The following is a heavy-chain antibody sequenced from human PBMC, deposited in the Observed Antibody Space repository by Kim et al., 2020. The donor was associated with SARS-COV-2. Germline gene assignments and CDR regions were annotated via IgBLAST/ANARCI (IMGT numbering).Heavy chain of an antibody. V-gene: IGHV4-39*01. D-gene: IGHD3-22*01. Sequence: SETLSLTCTVSGGSISSSSYYWGWIRQPPGKGLEWIGSIYYSGSTYYNPSLKSRVTISVDTSKNQFSLKLSSVTAADTAVYYCARLRGSPKTSRGSSGYYVRLFDYWGQGTLVTVSS. CDR2: IYYSGST. J-gene: IGHJ4*02. CDR3: ARLRGSPKTSRGSSGYYVRLFDY. CDR1: GGSISSSSYY.